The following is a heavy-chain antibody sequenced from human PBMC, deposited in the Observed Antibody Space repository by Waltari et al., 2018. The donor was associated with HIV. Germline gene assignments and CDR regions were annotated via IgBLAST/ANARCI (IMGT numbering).Heavy chain of an antibody. Sequence: EVLLAESGGRFIQPGGSLGLSCTASNFSISAKHVTWIPQAPGGSLEWVAVIYPADTTHYADSVSGRFTISRAKSRTTVFLLMNSLFVDDTATYFCATGVRYYGPWGQGTRVTVSS. J-gene: IGHJ5*02. D-gene: IGHD3-22*01. CDR3: ATGVRYYGP. CDR2: IYPADTT. CDR1: NFSISAKH. V-gene: IGHV3-53*01.